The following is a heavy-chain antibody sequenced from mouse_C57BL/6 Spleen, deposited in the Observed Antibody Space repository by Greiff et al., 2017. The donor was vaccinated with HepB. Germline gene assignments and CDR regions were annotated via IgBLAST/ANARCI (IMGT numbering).Heavy chain of an antibody. CDR2: INPNNGGT. CDR1: GYTFTDYY. V-gene: IGHV1-26*01. CDR3: ARRDGSTKYFDV. J-gene: IGHJ1*03. Sequence: EVQVVESGPELVKPGASVKISCKASGYTFTDYYMNWVKQSHGKSLEWIGDINPNNGGTSYNQKFKGKATLTVDKSSSTAYMELRSLTSEDSAVYYCARRDGSTKYFDVWGTGTTVTVSS. D-gene: IGHD1-1*01.